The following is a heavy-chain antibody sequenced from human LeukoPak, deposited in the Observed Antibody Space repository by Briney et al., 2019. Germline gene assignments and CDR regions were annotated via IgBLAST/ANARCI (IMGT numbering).Heavy chain of an antibody. CDR3: ARGGNPTVTTSAFDI. Sequence: GESLKISCKGSGYSFTSYWIGWVRQMPGKGLGWMGIIYPGESDTRYSPSFQGQVTISADKSISTAYLQWSSLKASDTAMYYCARGGNPTVTTSAFDIWGQGTMVTVSS. CDR1: GYSFTSYW. D-gene: IGHD4-17*01. CDR2: IYPGESDT. V-gene: IGHV5-51*01. J-gene: IGHJ3*02.